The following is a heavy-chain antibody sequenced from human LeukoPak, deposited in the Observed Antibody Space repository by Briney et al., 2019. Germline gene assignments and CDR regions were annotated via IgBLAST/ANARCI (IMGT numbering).Heavy chain of an antibody. CDR2: INPDSGGT. D-gene: IGHD1-7*01. J-gene: IGHJ5*02. Sequence: GASVKVSCKASGYTFTGYYMHWVRQAPGQGPEWMGWINPDSGGTKYVQKFQGRVTMTRDTSITTAYMELSALRSDDTAVYYCARDFTPELNWSYLRGNWFDPWGQGTLVTVSS. CDR1: GYTFTGYY. CDR3: ARDFTPELNWSYLRGNWFDP. V-gene: IGHV1-2*02.